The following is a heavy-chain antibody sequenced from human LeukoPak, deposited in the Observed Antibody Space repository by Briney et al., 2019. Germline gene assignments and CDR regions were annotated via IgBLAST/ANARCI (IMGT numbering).Heavy chain of an antibody. J-gene: IGHJ5*02. Sequence: PETLSLTCFVSGASISSSYWSWIRQSPGKGLEWIGCVYYSGTTNYNPSLKSRVTISIDTSKNQFSLTLRSVTAADTALYYCARDYYHGSGSKWFDPWGQGTLVTVSS. V-gene: IGHV4-59*01. CDR3: ARDYYHGSGSKWFDP. D-gene: IGHD3-10*01. CDR1: GASISSSY. CDR2: VYYSGTT.